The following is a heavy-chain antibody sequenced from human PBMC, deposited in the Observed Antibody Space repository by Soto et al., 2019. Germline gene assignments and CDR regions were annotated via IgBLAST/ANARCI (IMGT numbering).Heavy chain of an antibody. V-gene: IGHV3-48*02. D-gene: IGHD6-6*01. J-gene: IGHJ6*02. CDR3: ARSIAARGYYYGMDV. CDR1: GFTFSSYS. CDR2: ISSSSSTI. Sequence: LRLSCAASGFTFSSYSMNWVRQAPGKGLEWVSYISSSSSTIYYADSVKGRFTISRDNAKNSLYLQMNSLRDEDTAVYYCARSIAARGYYYGMDVWGQGTTVTVSS.